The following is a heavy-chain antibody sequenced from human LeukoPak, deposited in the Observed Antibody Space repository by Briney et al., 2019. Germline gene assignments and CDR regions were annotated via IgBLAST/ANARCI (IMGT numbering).Heavy chain of an antibody. J-gene: IGHJ6*02. CDR2: ISSSSSTI. Sequence: GGSLRLSCAASGFTFSSYSMNWVRQAPGKGLEWVSYISSSSSTIYYADSVKGRLTISRDNAKNSLYLQMNSLRAEDTAVYYCARDLYDFWKGYGMDVWGQGTTVTVSS. CDR1: GFTFSSYS. V-gene: IGHV3-48*01. D-gene: IGHD3-3*01. CDR3: ARDLYDFWKGYGMDV.